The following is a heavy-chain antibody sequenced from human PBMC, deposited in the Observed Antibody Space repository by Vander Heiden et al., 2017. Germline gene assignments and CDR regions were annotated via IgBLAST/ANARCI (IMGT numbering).Heavy chain of an antibody. CDR1: GSTFTSYV. J-gene: IGHJ4*01. V-gene: IGHV1-18*01. CDR2: ISADNGNT. Sequence: QVPLVQSGAEVKKPGASVKVSCKASGSTFTSYVISWQRQAPGQALESMRWISADNGNTNYAQKLQGRVTMTTDTSTSTAYMQLRSLRSDDTAVYYCARDSSGYYGDGGDYWGHGTLVTVSS. D-gene: IGHD3-22*01. CDR3: ARDSSGYYGDGGDY.